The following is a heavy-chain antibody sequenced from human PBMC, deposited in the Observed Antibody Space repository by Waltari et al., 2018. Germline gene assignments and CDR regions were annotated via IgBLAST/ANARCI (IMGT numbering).Heavy chain of an antibody. CDR1: GYTFTGYY. Sequence: QVQLVQSGAEVKKPGASVKVSCKASGYTFTGYYMHWVRQAPGQGLEWMGRINPNSGGTNYAQKFQGRVTMTRDTSISTAYMELSRLRSDDTAVYYCALGGDYARPVYAFDIWGQGTMVTVSS. D-gene: IGHD4-17*01. CDR2: INPNSGGT. V-gene: IGHV1-2*06. J-gene: IGHJ3*02. CDR3: ALGGDYARPVYAFDI.